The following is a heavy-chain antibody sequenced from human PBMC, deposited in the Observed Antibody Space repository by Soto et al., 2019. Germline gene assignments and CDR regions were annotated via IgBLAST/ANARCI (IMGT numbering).Heavy chain of an antibody. CDR3: ARDGRGYSYGDAFDI. CDR2: ISSSSSTI. J-gene: IGHJ3*02. V-gene: IGHV3-48*02. CDR1: GFTFSSYS. Sequence: LSLTCAASGFTFSSYSMNWVRQAPGKGLEWVSYISSSSSTIYYADSVKGRFTISRDNAKNSLYLQMNSLRDEDTAVYYCARDGRGYSYGDAFDIWGQGTMVTVSS. D-gene: IGHD5-18*01.